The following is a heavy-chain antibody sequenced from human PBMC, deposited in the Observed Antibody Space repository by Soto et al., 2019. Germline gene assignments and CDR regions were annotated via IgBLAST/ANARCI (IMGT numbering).Heavy chain of an antibody. Sequence: SETLSLTCTVSGGSISSGDYYWNWIRQPPGKGLEWIGYIHYSGSTYYNPSLKSRVAISVDTSKNQFSLKLSSVTAADTAVYYCAGQIAYYYDSSGYFLPWYWGQGTLVTVSS. D-gene: IGHD3-22*01. V-gene: IGHV4-30-4*01. CDR1: GGSISSGDYY. J-gene: IGHJ4*02. CDR3: AGQIAYYYDSSGYFLPWY. CDR2: IHYSGST.